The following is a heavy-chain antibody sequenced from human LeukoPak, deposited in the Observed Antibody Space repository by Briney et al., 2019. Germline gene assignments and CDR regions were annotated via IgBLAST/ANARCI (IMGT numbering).Heavy chain of an antibody. D-gene: IGHD2-15*01. CDR2: IIPILGIA. V-gene: IGHV1-69*04. CDR3: ARYCSGGSCYYYYYGMDV. J-gene: IGHJ6*02. CDR1: GGTSSSYA. Sequence: SVKVSCKASGGTSSSYAISWVRQAPGQGLEWMGRIIPILGIANYAQKFQGRVTITADKSTSTAYMELSSLRSEDTAVYYCARYCSGGSCYYYYYGMDVWGQGTTVTVSS.